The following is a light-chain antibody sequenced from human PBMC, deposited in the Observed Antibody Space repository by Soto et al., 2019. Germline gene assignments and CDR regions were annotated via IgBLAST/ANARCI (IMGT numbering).Light chain of an antibody. Sequence: DIQMTQSPSTLSASVGDRVTIASRASQYIKNWLAWYQQKPGKVPKLLIYTASSLESGVPSRFSGSGSGTEFTLTISSLQPDDFATYYCQQYNSNSRGTFGQGTKVEIK. V-gene: IGKV1-5*03. CDR2: TAS. J-gene: IGKJ1*01. CDR3: QQYNSNSRGT. CDR1: QYIKNW.